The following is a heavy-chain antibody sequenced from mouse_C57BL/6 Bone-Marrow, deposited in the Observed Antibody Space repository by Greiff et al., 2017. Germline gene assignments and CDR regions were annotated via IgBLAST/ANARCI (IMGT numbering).Heavy chain of an antibody. CDR3: AREGYFWYFDV. CDR2: ISYDGSN. Sequence: EVKVEESGPGLVKPSQSLSLTCSVTGYSITSGYYWNWIRQFPGNKLEWMGYISYDGSNHYNPSLKNRISITRDTSKNQFFLKLNSVTTEDTATYYCAREGYFWYFDVWGTGTTVTVSS. CDR1: GYSITSGYY. V-gene: IGHV3-6*01. D-gene: IGHD3-1*01. J-gene: IGHJ1*03.